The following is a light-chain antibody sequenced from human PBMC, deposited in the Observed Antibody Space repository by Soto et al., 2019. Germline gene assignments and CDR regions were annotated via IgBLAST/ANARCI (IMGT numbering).Light chain of an antibody. CDR2: GAS. CDR3: QQYGALPPT. J-gene: IGKJ4*01. V-gene: IGKV3-20*01. CDR1: QTVSNTY. Sequence: EIVLTQFPGALSLSPGERDTVSCRASQTVSNTYLAWYQQKSGQAPKFLIYGASNRATGIPDRFSGSGSGTDFTLTISRLEAEDFAVYYCQQYGALPPTFGGGTKVEIK.